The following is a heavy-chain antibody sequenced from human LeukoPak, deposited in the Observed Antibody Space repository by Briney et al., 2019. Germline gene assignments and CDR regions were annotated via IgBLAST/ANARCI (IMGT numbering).Heavy chain of an antibody. CDR3: GKEGGA. D-gene: IGHD3-16*01. J-gene: IGHJ5*02. Sequence: GGSLRLSCAASGFRFSDFTMTWVRQAPGKGPEWVSAIGGRGGSTYYADPLGGRFTISRDNSKDMVYLQMNSLKVEDTATYYCGKEGGAWGQGTKVTVSS. V-gene: IGHV3-23*01. CDR1: GFRFSDFT. CDR2: IGGRGGST.